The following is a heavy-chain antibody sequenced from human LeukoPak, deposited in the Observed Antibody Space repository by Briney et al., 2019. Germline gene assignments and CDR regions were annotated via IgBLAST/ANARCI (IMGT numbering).Heavy chain of an antibody. J-gene: IGHJ4*02. CDR2: VNPSGGST. CDR1: GYTFTSYY. V-gene: IGHV1-46*01. D-gene: IGHD3-22*01. CDR3: AREDKYYYDSSGTD. Sequence: ASVKVSCKASGYTFTSYYMRWVRQAPGQGLERMGIVNPSGGSTSYGQKFQGTVTKTRDTSTSTVYMELSSLRSEDTAVYYCAREDKYYYDSSGTDWGQGTLVTVSS.